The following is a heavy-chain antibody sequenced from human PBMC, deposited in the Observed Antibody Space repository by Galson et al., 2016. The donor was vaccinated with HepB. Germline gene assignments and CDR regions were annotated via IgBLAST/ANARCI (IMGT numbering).Heavy chain of an antibody. D-gene: IGHD1-1*01. CDR2: IWHDGSNK. CDR3: ARDDTGTDNGGMAV. Sequence: LRLSCAASGFSFSTYGMNWVRQAPGKGLEWVAVIWHDGSNKYYADSVKGRFTISRDNSKNTLYRQMNTLRAEDTAIYYCARDDTGTDNGGMAVWGQGTAVTVAS. J-gene: IGHJ6*01. CDR1: GFSFSTYG. V-gene: IGHV3-33*01.